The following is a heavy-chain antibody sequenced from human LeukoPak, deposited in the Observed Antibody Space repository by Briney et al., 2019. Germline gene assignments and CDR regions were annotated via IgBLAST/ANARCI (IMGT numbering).Heavy chain of an antibody. Sequence: KPGGSLRLSCAASGFTFSSYSMNWVRQAPGKGLEWVSSISSSSSYIYYADSVKGRFTISRDNAKNSLYLQMNSLRAEDTALYYCAKGDSYGYAAVGYWGQGTLVTVSS. J-gene: IGHJ4*02. CDR2: ISSSSSYI. CDR1: GFTFSSYS. D-gene: IGHD5-18*01. CDR3: AKGDSYGYAAVGY. V-gene: IGHV3-21*04.